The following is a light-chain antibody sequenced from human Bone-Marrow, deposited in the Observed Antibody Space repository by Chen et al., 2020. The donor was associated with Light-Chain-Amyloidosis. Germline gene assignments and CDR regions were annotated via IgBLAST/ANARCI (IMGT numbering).Light chain of an antibody. V-gene: IGLV2-14*01. CDR3: SSYTTTNPLV. J-gene: IGLJ1*01. CDR1: SSDVGGDNH. CDR2: EVT. Sequence: QSALTQPASVSGSPGQSITISCTGTSSDVGGDNHVSWYQQHPDKAPKLMIYEVTNRPSWVPDRFSGSKSDNTASLTISGLQTEDEADYFCSSYTTTNPLVFGSGTRVTVL.